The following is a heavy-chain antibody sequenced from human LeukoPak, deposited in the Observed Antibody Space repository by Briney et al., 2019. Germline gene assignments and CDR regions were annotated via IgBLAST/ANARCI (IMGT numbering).Heavy chain of an antibody. CDR3: ARDMTRYCSGGSCYSFQYRFDP. V-gene: IGHV1-18*01. D-gene: IGHD2-15*01. CDR1: GYTFTSYG. Sequence: GASVTVSCKATGYTFTSYGISWVRQAPGQGLEWMGWISAYNGNTNYAQKLQGRVTMTTETSTSTAYMELRSLRSDDTAVYYCARDMTRYCSGGSCYSFQYRFDPWGQGTLVTVSS. J-gene: IGHJ5*02. CDR2: ISAYNGNT.